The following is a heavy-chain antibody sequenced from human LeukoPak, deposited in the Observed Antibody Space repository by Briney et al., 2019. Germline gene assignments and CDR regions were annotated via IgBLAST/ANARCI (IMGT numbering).Heavy chain of an antibody. J-gene: IGHJ4*02. CDR2: ISSRSSNT. CDR3: AKNFDSSGYPFDY. CDR1: GFTFSSYA. Sequence: PGGSLRLSCAASGFTFSSYAMSWVRQAPGKGLEWVSYISSRSSNTNYADSVKGRFTISRDNAKNSLYLQMNSLRADDTAVYYCAKNFDSSGYPFDYWGQGTLVTVSS. D-gene: IGHD3-22*01. V-gene: IGHV3-48*04.